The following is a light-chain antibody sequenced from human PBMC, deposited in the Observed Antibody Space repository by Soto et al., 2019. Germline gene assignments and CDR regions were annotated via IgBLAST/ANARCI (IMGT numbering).Light chain of an antibody. CDR2: GAS. CDR3: QQYGNLPLT. Sequence: EIVLTQSPGTLSLSPGERATLSCRASQNVSSSYLAWYQQKPGQAPRLLIYGASTRATGIPDRFSGSGSGTDCTLTISRREPEDFAVYYCQQYGNLPLTFGGGTKVEIK. J-gene: IGKJ4*01. V-gene: IGKV3-20*01. CDR1: QNVSSSY.